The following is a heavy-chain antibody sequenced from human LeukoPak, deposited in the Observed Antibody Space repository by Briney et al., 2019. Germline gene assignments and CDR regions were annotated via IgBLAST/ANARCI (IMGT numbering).Heavy chain of an antibody. CDR2: ISAYNGNT. CDR1: GYIFTSYG. D-gene: IGHD1-1*01. CDR3: ATQLYYYYYYGMDV. J-gene: IGHJ6*02. V-gene: IGHV1-18*01. Sequence: ASVKVSCKTSGYIFTSYGISWVRQAPGQGLEWMGWISAYNGNTNYAQKLQGRVTMTEDTSTDTAYMELSSLRSEDTAVYYCATQLYYYYYYGMDVWGQGTTVTVSS.